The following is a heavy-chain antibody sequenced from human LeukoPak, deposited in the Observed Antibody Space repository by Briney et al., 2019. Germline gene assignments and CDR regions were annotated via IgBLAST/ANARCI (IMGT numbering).Heavy chain of an antibody. CDR1: GFTASSNY. J-gene: IGHJ3*02. CDR3: GRTPHSAFGAFDI. CDR2: FYSGRGGST. V-gene: IGHV3-53*01. Sequence: GGSLRLSCAASGFTASSNYMTWVRQAPGKGLEWVSVFYSGRGGSTYYADSVKGRFTISRDNSKNTLYLQMNSLRAEDTAVYYCGRTPHSAFGAFDIWGQGTMVTVSS. D-gene: IGHD3-3*01.